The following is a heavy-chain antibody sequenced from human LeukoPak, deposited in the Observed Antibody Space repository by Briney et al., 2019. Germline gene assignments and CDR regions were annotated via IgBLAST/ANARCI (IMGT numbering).Heavy chain of an antibody. CDR2: ISYDGSNK. Sequence: GGSLRLSCAASGFTFSSYAMHWVRQAPGKGLEWVAVISYDGSNKYYADSVKGRFTISRDNSKNTLYLQMNSLRAEDTAVYYCARASGIAAAVYFDYWGQGTLVTVSS. J-gene: IGHJ4*02. V-gene: IGHV3-30-3*01. D-gene: IGHD6-13*01. CDR1: GFTFSSYA. CDR3: ARASGIAAAVYFDY.